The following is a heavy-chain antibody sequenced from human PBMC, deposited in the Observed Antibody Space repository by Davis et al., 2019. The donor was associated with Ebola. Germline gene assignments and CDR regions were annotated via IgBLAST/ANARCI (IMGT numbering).Heavy chain of an antibody. CDR1: GFTFSSYA. D-gene: IGHD1-26*01. Sequence: PGGSLRLSCAASGFTFSSYAMSWVRQAPGKGLEWVSAISGSGGSTYYADSVKGRFTISRDNSKNTLYLQMNSLRAEDTAVYYCAKDRPEWELPSTSYRYYYYYGMDVWGQGTTVTVSS. CDR2: ISGSGGST. V-gene: IGHV3-23*01. CDR3: AKDRPEWELPSTSYRYYYYYGMDV. J-gene: IGHJ6*02.